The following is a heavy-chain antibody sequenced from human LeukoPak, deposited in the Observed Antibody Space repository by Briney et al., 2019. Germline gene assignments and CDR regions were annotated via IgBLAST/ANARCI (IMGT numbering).Heavy chain of an antibody. V-gene: IGHV3-21*01. J-gene: IGHJ3*02. CDR3: ARDKPTVTTNGAFDI. CDR1: GFTFSSYS. Sequence: GGSLRLSCAASGFTFSSYSMNWVRQAPGKGLEWVSSISSSSSYADSVKGRFTISRDNAKNSLYLQMNSLRAEDTAVYYCARDKPTVTTNGAFDIWGQGTMVTVSS. D-gene: IGHD4-17*01. CDR2: ISSSSS.